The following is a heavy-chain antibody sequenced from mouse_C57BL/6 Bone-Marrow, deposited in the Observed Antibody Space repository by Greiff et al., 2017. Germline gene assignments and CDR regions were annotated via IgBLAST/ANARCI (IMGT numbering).Heavy chain of an antibody. J-gene: IGHJ3*01. Sequence: VQLQQSGAELVRPGASVKLSCKASGYTFTDYYINWVKQRPGQGLEWIARIYPGSGNTYYNEKFKGKATLTAEKSSSTAYMQLSSLTSEDSAVYFCARSIYDGYHSAWFAYWGQGTLVTVSA. D-gene: IGHD2-3*01. CDR2: IYPGSGNT. CDR3: ARSIYDGYHSAWFAY. V-gene: IGHV1-76*01. CDR1: GYTFTDYY.